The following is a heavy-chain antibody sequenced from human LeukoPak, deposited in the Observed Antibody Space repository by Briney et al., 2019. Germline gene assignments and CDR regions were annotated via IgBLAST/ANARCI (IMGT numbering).Heavy chain of an antibody. V-gene: IGHV6-1*01. CDR3: ARAPNYYDSSGYQNWFDP. CDR2: TYYRSKWYN. J-gene: IGHJ5*02. D-gene: IGHD3-22*01. Sequence: SQTLSLTCAISGDSVSSNSAAWNWIRQSPSRGLEWLGRTYYRSKWYNDYAVSVKSRITINPDTSKNQFSLQLNSVTPEDTAVYYCARAPNYYDSSGYQNWFDPWGQGTLVTVSS. CDR1: GDSVSSNSAA.